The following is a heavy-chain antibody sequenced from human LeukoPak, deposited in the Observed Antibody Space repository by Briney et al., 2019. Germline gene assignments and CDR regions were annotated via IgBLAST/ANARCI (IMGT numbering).Heavy chain of an antibody. D-gene: IGHD3-3*01. CDR1: GFTFTHAW. Sequence: GGSLRLSCAASGFTFTHAWMSWVRQAPGKGLEWVGRIKSKTDGGTTDYAAPVKGRFTISRDDSKNTLYLQMNSLKTEDTAVYYCTTATLAVGVVIHPWGQGTLVTVSS. CDR2: IKSKTDGGTT. CDR3: TTATLAVGVVIHP. V-gene: IGHV3-15*01. J-gene: IGHJ5*02.